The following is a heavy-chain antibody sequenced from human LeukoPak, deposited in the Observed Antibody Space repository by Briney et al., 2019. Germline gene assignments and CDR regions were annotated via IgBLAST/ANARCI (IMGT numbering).Heavy chain of an antibody. CDR2: INPNSGGT. D-gene: IGHD3-10*01. CDR3: ARVGSLRGVSNFYYYYMDV. J-gene: IGHJ6*03. V-gene: IGHV1-2*02. Sequence: ASVKVSCKASGYTFIGYYIHWVRQAPGQGLEWMGWINPNSGGTNYAQKFQGRVTMTRDTSISTAYMELSRLRSDDTAVYYCARVGSLRGVSNFYYYYMDVWGQGTLVTVSS. CDR1: GYTFIGYY.